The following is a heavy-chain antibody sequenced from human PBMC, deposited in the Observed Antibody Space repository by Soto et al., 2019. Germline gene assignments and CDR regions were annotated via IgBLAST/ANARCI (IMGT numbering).Heavy chain of an antibody. V-gene: IGHV4-31*03. Sequence: SETLSLTCSVSGGSISRGAYFWTWIRQFPGKGLEWIAYISYTGATYYNPSLKSRVTTLADTSKNQFSLKLNSVTSADTAVYYCSEGGTGSVSPAWQLLGYFDYWGQGTLVTVSS. J-gene: IGHJ4*02. D-gene: IGHD2-15*01. CDR2: ISYTGAT. CDR1: GGSISRGAYF. CDR3: SEGGTGSVSPAWQLLGYFDY.